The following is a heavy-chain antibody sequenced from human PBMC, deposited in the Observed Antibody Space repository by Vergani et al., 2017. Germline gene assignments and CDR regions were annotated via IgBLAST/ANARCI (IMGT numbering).Heavy chain of an antibody. V-gene: IGHV1-69*12. CDR1: GGTFSSYA. D-gene: IGHD2-15*01. J-gene: IGHJ3*02. CDR2: IIPIFGTA. CDR3: ARERCSGGSCYSFRVGAFDI. Sequence: QVQLVQSGAEVKKPGSSVKVSCKASGGTFSSYAISWVRQAPGQGLEWMGGIIPIFGTANSAQKFQGRVTITADESTSTAYMELSSLRSEDTAVYYCARERCSGGSCYSFRVGAFDIWGQGTMVTVSS.